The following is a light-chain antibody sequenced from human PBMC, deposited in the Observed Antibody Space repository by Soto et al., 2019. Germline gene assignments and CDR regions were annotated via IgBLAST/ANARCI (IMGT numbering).Light chain of an antibody. V-gene: IGKV3-11*01. CDR3: QKRGYWPST. CDR1: QSIATH. J-gene: IGKJ5*01. CDR2: DAS. Sequence: VVLTQSPATLSLSPGERTTLSCRASQSIATHLAWYQQKPGQAPRLLIYDASNRATGIPARFSGSGSGTDFTLTISSPEAEDFAVYYCQKRGYWPSTFGQGKRLEIK.